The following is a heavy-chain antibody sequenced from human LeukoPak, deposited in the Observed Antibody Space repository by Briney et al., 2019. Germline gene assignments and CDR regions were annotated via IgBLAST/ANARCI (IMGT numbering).Heavy chain of an antibody. J-gene: IGHJ3*02. CDR2: IYYSGST. CDR1: GGSISSYY. Sequence: SETLSLTCTVSGGSISSYYWSWIRQPPGKGLEWIGYIYYSGSTNYNPSLKSRVTISVDTSKNQFSLKLSSVTAADTAVYYCARALATMIVVRRGDAFDTWGQGTMVTVSS. V-gene: IGHV4-59*01. CDR3: ARALATMIVVRRGDAFDT. D-gene: IGHD3-22*01.